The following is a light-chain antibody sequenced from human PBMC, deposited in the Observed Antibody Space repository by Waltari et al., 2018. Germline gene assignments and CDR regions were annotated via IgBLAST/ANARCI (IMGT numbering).Light chain of an antibody. V-gene: IGLV2-14*03. Sequence: QSALTQPASVSGSPGQSITISCTGSSRDIGGYNYVSWYQQYPGKAPKVFIYGVYNRPSGVSDRFSGSKLDNTASLTISGLRAEDEAAYFCCSYTSISTVVFGGGTKVTVL. CDR3: CSYTSISTVV. CDR2: GVY. J-gene: IGLJ2*01. CDR1: SRDIGGYNY.